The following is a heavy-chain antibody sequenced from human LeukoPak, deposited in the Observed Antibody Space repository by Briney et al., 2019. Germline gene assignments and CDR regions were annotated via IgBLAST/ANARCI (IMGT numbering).Heavy chain of an antibody. CDR2: ISSSSSYI. Sequence: PGGSLRLSCAASGFTFSSYSMNWVRQAPGKGLEWVSSISSSSSYIYYADSVKGRFTISRDNAKNSLYLQMNSLRAEDTAVYYCARLYCSSTSCYFLDYWGQGTLVTVSS. CDR3: ARLYCSSTSCYFLDY. V-gene: IGHV3-21*01. J-gene: IGHJ4*02. D-gene: IGHD2-2*01. CDR1: GFTFSSYS.